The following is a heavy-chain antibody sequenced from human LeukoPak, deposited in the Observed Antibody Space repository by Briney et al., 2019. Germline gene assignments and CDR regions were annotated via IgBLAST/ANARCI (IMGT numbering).Heavy chain of an antibody. Sequence: SETLSLTCTVSGGSITSTYYWSWIRQPPGKGLEWIGEINHSGSANYNPSLMSRVTISVDTSKNQFSLKLSSVTAADTAVYFCARQNYGSAPLRYWGQGTLVTVSS. D-gene: IGHD3-10*01. V-gene: IGHV4-34*01. CDR2: INHSGSA. J-gene: IGHJ4*02. CDR3: ARQNYGSAPLRY. CDR1: GGSITSTYY.